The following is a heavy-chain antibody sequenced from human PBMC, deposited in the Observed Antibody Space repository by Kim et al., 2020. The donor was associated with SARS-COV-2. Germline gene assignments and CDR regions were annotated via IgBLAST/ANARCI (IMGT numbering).Heavy chain of an antibody. Sequence: SENLSLTCTFSVGSISSYYWSCIRQPPGKGLEWIGYIYYSGSTNYNPSLKNRVTISVAPSKNQFSRKLSSVPAADTAGYYCARDHREWVQYTANWYFALWGRGALVTVSS. J-gene: IGHJ2*01. V-gene: IGHV4-59*01. CDR3: ARDHREWVQYTANWYFAL. CDR2: IYYSGST. CDR1: VGSISSYY. D-gene: IGHD1-1*01.